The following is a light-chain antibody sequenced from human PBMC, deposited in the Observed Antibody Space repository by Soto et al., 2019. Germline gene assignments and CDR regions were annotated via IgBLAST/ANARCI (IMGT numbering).Light chain of an antibody. V-gene: IGLV2-8*01. CDR2: GVT. CDR3: SSYSGSNKLL. CDR1: SSDVGGYNY. Sequence: QSALTQPPSASGSPGQSVTISCTGTSSDVGGYNYVSWYQQHPGKAPKLMIYGVTKRPSGVPDRFSGSKSGNTASLTVSGLQAEDEADYYCSSYSGSNKLLFGGGTQLTVL. J-gene: IGLJ2*01.